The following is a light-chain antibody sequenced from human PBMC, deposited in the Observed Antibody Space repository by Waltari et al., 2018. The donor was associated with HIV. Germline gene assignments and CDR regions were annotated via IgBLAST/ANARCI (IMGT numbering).Light chain of an antibody. V-gene: IGLV2-8*01. CDR1: SSDIGDYDY. CDR3: SSYGGNSNVI. Sequence: GSPGQSVTISCTGTSSDIGDYDYVSWYQHQPGEAPKLLIYEVLNRPSGVPHRFSGSKSGNTASLTVSGLQAEDEADYYCSSYGGNSNVIFGGGTKLTVL. J-gene: IGLJ2*01. CDR2: EVL.